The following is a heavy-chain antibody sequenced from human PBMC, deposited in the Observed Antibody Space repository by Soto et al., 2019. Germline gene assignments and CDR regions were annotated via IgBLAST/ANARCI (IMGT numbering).Heavy chain of an antibody. CDR2: IYWDDDK. CDR3: AHSRCGGDCLQSYSSHYYYGMDV. J-gene: IGHJ6*02. D-gene: IGHD2-21*02. CDR1: GFSLNTGGLG. Sequence: QITLKESGPTLVKPTQTLTLTCTFSGFSLNTGGLGVGWMRQPPGKALEWLALIYWDDDKRYSPSLKSRLTITKDTSKNQVVLTMTNMDPVDTATYYCAHSRCGGDCLQSYSSHYYYGMDVWGQGTTVTVSS. V-gene: IGHV2-5*02.